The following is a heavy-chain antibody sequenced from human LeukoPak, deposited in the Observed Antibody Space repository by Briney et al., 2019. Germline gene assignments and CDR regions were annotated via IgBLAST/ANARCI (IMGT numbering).Heavy chain of an antibody. CDR1: GGTFSSYA. CDR2: IIPIFGTA. V-gene: IGHV1-69*05. D-gene: IGHD3-3*01. J-gene: IGHJ6*03. CDR3: ARRAQYDFWVGDYYYMDV. Sequence: SVKVSCTASGGTFSSYAISWVRQAPGQGLEWMGGIIPIFGTANYAQKFQGRVTITTDESTSTAYMELSSLRSEDTAVSYCARRAQYDFWVGDYYYMDVWDQGTTVTVSS.